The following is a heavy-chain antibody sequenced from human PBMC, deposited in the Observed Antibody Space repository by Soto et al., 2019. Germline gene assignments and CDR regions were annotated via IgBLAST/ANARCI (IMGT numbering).Heavy chain of an antibody. CDR1: GGSISSSSYY. V-gene: IGHV4-39*01. CDR3: ARHYDFWSGYFNYYYYYYGMDV. CDR2: IYYSGST. Sequence: SETLSLTCTVSGGSISSSSYYWGWIRQPPGKGLEWIGRIYYSGSTYYNPSLKSRVTISVDTSKNQFSLKLSSVTAADTAVYYCARHYDFWSGYFNYYYYYYGMDVWGQGTRVRVCS. J-gene: IGHJ6*02. D-gene: IGHD3-3*01.